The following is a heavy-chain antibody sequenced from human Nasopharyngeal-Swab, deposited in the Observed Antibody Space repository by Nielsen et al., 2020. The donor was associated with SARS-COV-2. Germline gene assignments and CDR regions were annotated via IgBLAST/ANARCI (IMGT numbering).Heavy chain of an antibody. CDR2: IWSDGKTT. J-gene: IGHJ3*02. CDR1: GFSFSNHG. CDR3: AREGPYSGTNVFDI. D-gene: IGHD5-12*01. Sequence: GESLKISCAASGFSFSNHGMHWVRQAPGKGLEWVAVIWSDGKTTKYADSVKGRLTISRDKSRNTLYLQMNNLRVEDTAIYYCAREGPYSGTNVFDIWGQGTMVTV. V-gene: IGHV3-33*01.